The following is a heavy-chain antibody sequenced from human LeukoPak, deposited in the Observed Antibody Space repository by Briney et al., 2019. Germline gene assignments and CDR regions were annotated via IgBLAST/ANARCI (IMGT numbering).Heavy chain of an antibody. V-gene: IGHV3-23*01. CDR1: GFTLSTHD. CDR2: ISSRGGST. J-gene: IGHJ4*02. D-gene: IGHD5-12*01. Sequence: GGSLRLSFAASGFTLSTHDMSWVRQSPGKGLELVSGISSRGGSTHYADSLKGRFTLSRDSSKNTLYLQMSSLRAEDTAVYYCAGKRAYSGNDLDYWGQGTLVTVSS. CDR3: AGKRAYSGNDLDY.